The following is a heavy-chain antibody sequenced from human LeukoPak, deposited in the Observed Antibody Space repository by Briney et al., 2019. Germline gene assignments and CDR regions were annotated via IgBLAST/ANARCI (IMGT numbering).Heavy chain of an antibody. CDR3: ARSIPFYDILTGYYVSPLQPYFDY. Sequence: PGGSLRLSCAASGFTFSSYSMNWVRQAPGKGLEWVSSISSSSSYIYYADSVKGRFTISRDNAKNSLYLQMNSLRAEDTAVYYCARSIPFYDILTGYYVSPLQPYFDYWGQGTLVTVSS. CDR2: ISSSSSYI. D-gene: IGHD3-9*01. J-gene: IGHJ4*02. V-gene: IGHV3-21*01. CDR1: GFTFSSYS.